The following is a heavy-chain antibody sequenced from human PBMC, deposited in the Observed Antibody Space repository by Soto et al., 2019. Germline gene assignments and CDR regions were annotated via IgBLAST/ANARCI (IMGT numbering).Heavy chain of an antibody. J-gene: IGHJ5*02. CDR1: GGTFSSYA. CDR2: IIPIFGTA. D-gene: IGHD3-3*01. V-gene: IGHV1-69*13. Sequence: WASVKVSCKASGGTFSSYAISWVRQAPGQGLEWMGGIIPIFGTANYAQKFQGRVTITADESTSTAYMELSSLRSEDTAVYYCARAPFDDFWSGYPSWGQGTLVTVS. CDR3: ARAPFDDFWSGYPS.